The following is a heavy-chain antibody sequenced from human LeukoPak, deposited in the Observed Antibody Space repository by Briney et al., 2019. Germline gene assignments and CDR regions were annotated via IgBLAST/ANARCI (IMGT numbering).Heavy chain of an antibody. CDR1: GFTFSSYG. Sequence: GGSLRLSCAASGFTFSSYGMHWVRQAPGKGLEWVSFIRYGGSNKYYADSVKGRFTISRDNSKNTLYLQMNSLRAEDTAVYYCAKAPRDFDGKLDYWGQGTLVTVSS. D-gene: IGHD3-9*01. CDR2: IRYGGSNK. CDR3: AKAPRDFDGKLDY. V-gene: IGHV3-30*02. J-gene: IGHJ4*02.